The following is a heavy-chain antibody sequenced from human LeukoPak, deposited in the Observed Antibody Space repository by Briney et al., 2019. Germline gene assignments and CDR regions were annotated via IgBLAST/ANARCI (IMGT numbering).Heavy chain of an antibody. CDR1: GFTFNRFA. CDR2: ISGLGDNT. Sequence: GGSLRLSCAASGFTFNRFAMSWVRQAPGKGLEWVSGISGLGDNTYYVDSVKGRFTISRDNAKNTQYLQINSLRVEDTAVYYCARSLRSPRYCIDDTCYFDYWGQGTLVTVSS. CDR3: ARSLRSPRYCIDDTCYFDY. J-gene: IGHJ4*02. D-gene: IGHD2-15*01. V-gene: IGHV3-23*01.